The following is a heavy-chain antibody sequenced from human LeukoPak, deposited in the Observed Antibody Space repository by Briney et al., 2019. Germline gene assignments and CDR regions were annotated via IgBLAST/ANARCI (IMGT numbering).Heavy chain of an antibody. CDR1: GFTFRTYS. Sequence: GGSLRLSCAASGFTFRTYSMSWVRQAPGKGLEWVSSISSSSSYIYYADSVKGRFTISRDNAKNSLYLQMNSLRAEDTAVYYCARDERWLHLKAFDIWGQGTMVTVSS. J-gene: IGHJ3*02. CDR2: ISSSSSYI. D-gene: IGHD5-24*01. CDR3: ARDERWLHLKAFDI. V-gene: IGHV3-21*01.